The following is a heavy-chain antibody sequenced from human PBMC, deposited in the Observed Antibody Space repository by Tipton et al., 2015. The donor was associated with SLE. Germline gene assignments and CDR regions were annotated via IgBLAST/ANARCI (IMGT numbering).Heavy chain of an antibody. CDR3: ARGTSGIWFDP. Sequence: TLSLTCTVSGDSISNSNWWNWVRQPPGKGLGWIGEIFRSGTTNYNPSLKSRVTISVDTSKNQFSLKLSSVTAADTAVFYCARGTSGIWFDPWGQGTLVTVSS. V-gene: IGHV4-4*02. D-gene: IGHD6-13*01. CDR1: GDSISNSNW. CDR2: IFRSGTT. J-gene: IGHJ5*02.